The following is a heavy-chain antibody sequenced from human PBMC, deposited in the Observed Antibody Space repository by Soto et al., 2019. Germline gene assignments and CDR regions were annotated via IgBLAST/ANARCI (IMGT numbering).Heavy chain of an antibody. CDR3: ARIPLTGTTDAFDI. D-gene: IGHD1-7*01. V-gene: IGHV2-70*04. CDR2: IDWDDDK. J-gene: IGHJ3*02. Sequence: SGPTLVNPTQTLTLTCTFSGFSLSTSGMRVSWIRQPPGKALEWLARIDWDDDKFYSTSLKTRLTISKDTSKNQVVLTMTNMDPVDTATYYCARIPLTGTTDAFDIWGQGTKVTVSS. CDR1: GFSLSTSGMR.